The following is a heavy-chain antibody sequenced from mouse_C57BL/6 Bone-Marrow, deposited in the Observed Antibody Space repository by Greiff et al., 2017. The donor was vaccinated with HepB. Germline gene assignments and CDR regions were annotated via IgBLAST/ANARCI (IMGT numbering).Heavy chain of an antibody. D-gene: IGHD2-5*01. CDR3: ARRESNYRWYFDV. Sequence: DVKLVESGGDLVKPGGSLKLSCAASGFTFSSYGMSWVRQTPDKRLEWVATISSGGSYTYYPDSVKGRFTISRDNAKNTLYLQMSSLKSEDTAMYYCARRESNYRWYFDVWGTGTTVTVSS. V-gene: IGHV5-6*02. CDR1: GFTFSSYG. J-gene: IGHJ1*03. CDR2: ISSGGSYT.